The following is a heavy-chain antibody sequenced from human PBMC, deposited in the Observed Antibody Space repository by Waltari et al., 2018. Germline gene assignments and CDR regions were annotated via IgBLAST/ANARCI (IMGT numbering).Heavy chain of an antibody. J-gene: IGHJ4*02. CDR1: GGSFSGYY. D-gene: IGHD6-13*01. CDR3: ARGRTAAAGLACDY. Sequence: QVQLQQWGAGLLKPSETLSLTCAVYGGSFSGYYWSWIRQPPGKGLEWIGESNQRDRTNDNQPLKSRVDISRDTSKSQFALKLGSLTAADTAVYYCARGRTAAAGLACDYWGQGTLVTVSS. V-gene: IGHV4-34*01. CDR2: SNQRDRT.